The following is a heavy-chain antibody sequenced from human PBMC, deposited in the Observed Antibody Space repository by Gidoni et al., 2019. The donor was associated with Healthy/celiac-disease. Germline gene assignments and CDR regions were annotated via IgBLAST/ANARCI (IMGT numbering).Heavy chain of an antibody. CDR1: GYPFTGLY. CDR2: IKPNSGGT. Sequence: QVQLVQSGAEVKKPGASVKFSCKASGYPFTGLYLPLLRQAPGQGIEWMGWIKPNSGGTNYAQKFQGRVTMTRDTSISTAYMELSRQRSDDTAVYYCARGYIVLMVYAANYYYYGMDVWGQGTTVTVSS. V-gene: IGHV1-2*02. J-gene: IGHJ6*02. D-gene: IGHD2-8*01. CDR3: ARGYIVLMVYAANYYYYGMDV.